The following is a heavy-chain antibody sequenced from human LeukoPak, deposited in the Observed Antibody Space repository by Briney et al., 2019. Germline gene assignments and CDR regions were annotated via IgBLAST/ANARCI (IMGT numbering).Heavy chain of an antibody. J-gene: IGHJ4*02. V-gene: IGHV1-18*01. Sequence: ASVKVSCKASGYTFTSYGISWVRQAPGQGLEWMGWISAYNDNTNYAQKLQGRVTMTTDTSTSTAYMELRSLRSDDTAVYYCARGLSATVTTTDHHFDYWGQGTLVTVSS. D-gene: IGHD4-17*01. CDR1: GYTFTSYG. CDR2: ISAYNDNT. CDR3: ARGLSATVTTTDHHFDY.